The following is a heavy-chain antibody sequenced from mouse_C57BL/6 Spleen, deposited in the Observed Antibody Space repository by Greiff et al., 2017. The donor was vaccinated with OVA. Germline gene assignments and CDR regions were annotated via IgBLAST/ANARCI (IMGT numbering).Heavy chain of an antibody. CDR2: ISSGSSTI. Sequence: EVQVVESGGGLVKPGGSLKLSCAASGFTFSDYGMHWVRQAPEKGLEWVAYISSGSSTIYYADTVKGRFTISRDNAKNTLFLQMTSLRSEDTAMYYCARRLGQDAMDYWGQGTSVTVSS. V-gene: IGHV5-17*01. D-gene: IGHD3-3*01. CDR1: GFTFSDYG. J-gene: IGHJ4*01. CDR3: ARRLGQDAMDY.